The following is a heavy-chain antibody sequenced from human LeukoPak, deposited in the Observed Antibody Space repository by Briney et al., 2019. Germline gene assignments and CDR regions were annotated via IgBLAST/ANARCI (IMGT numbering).Heavy chain of an antibody. CDR3: ARRRGYSNKEAFDY. V-gene: IGHV4-59*08. CDR2: VDHSGNT. J-gene: IGHJ4*02. Sequence: SETLSLTCTVSGGFISDYYWTWIRQPPGEGLEWIGYVDHSGNTNYNPSLKSRDTISLDTSKNQFSLRLSSVTAADTAVYYCARRRGYSNKEAFDYWGQGTLVTVSS. D-gene: IGHD5-12*01. CDR1: GGFISDYY.